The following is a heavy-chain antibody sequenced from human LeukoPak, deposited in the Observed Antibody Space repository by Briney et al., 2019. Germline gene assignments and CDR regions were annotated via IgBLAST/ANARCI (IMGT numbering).Heavy chain of an antibody. Sequence: GGFLRLSCAASGFTVSSNYMSWVRQAPGKGLEWVSVIYSGGSTYYADSVKGRFTISRDNSKNTLYLQMNSLRAEDTAVYYCARVSMVRGVIRNYYYGMDVWGQGTTVTVSS. CDR2: IYSGGST. V-gene: IGHV3-66*01. D-gene: IGHD3-10*01. CDR3: ARVSMVRGVIRNYYYGMDV. J-gene: IGHJ6*02. CDR1: GFTVSSNY.